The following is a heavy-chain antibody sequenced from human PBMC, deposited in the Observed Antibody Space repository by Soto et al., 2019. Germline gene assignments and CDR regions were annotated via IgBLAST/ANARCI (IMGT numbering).Heavy chain of an antibody. CDR1: GFTFSSYS. Sequence: SLRLSCAASGFTFSSYSMNWVRQAPGKGLEWVSYISSSSSTIYYADSVKGRFTISRDNAKNSLYLQMNSLRDEDTAVYYCARDKYYYGSGSYYWNRPKYNWLHPWGQGTMVTVSS. CDR3: ARDKYYYGSGSYYWNRPKYNWLHP. D-gene: IGHD3-10*01. CDR2: ISSSSSTI. V-gene: IGHV3-48*02. J-gene: IGHJ5*02.